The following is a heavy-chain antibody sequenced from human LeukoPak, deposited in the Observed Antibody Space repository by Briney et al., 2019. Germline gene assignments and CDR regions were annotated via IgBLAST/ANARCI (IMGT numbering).Heavy chain of an antibody. Sequence: GGSLRLSCAASGFSFDSFSMNWVRQAPGKGLEWVASISSSSSYIDYVDSLKGRLTISRDNAQNSLYLQMNNLRAEDTAVYYCARESLTDIVVVGAFDIWGQGTMVTVSS. CDR1: GFSFDSFS. V-gene: IGHV3-21*04. CDR3: ARESLTDIVVVGAFDI. CDR2: ISSSSSYI. J-gene: IGHJ3*02. D-gene: IGHD2-15*01.